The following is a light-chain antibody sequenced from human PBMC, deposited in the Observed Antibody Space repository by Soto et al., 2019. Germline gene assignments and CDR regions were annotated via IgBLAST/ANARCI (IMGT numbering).Light chain of an antibody. CDR3: LQYNSYPYT. J-gene: IGKJ2*01. CDR2: KAS. V-gene: IGKV1-5*03. CDR1: QRITNW. Sequence: DIQMTQSPSTLSAFIGDRVTITCRASQRITNWLVWYQQKPGQAPKLLIYKASNLESGVSSRFSGSGSGTEFTLTISNLQPDDVATYYCLQYNSYPYTFGQGTQLAIK.